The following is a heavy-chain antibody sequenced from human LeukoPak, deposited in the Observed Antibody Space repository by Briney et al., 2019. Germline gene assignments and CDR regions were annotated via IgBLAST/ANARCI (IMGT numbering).Heavy chain of an antibody. CDR1: GRSISSGGYY. CDR3: ARGPDSSSSNWFDP. Sequence: PSETLSLTCTVSGRSISSGGYYWSWIRQHPGKGLEWIGYIYYSGSTYYNPSLKSRVTISVDTSKNQFSLKLSSVTAADTAVYYCARGPDSSSSNWFDPWGQGTLVTVSS. J-gene: IGHJ5*02. V-gene: IGHV4-31*03. CDR2: IYYSGST. D-gene: IGHD6-6*01.